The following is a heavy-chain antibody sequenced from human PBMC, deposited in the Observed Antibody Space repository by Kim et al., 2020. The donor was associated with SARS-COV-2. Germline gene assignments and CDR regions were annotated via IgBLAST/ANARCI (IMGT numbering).Heavy chain of an antibody. CDR2: ISSSSSTI. V-gene: IGHV3-48*02. CDR1: GFTFSSYS. CDR3: AKGGGMDV. Sequence: GGSLRLSCAASGFTFSSYSMNWVRQAPGKGLEWVSYISSSSSTIYYADSVKGRFTISRDNAKNSLYLQVNSLRDEDTAVYYCAKGGGMDVWGQGTTVTVSS. J-gene: IGHJ6*02.